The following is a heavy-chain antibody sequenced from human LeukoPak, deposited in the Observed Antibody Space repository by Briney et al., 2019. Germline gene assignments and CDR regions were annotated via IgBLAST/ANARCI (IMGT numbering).Heavy chain of an antibody. CDR1: GYTFTSHY. V-gene: IGHV1-46*01. CDR3: AREIAATGKTFDF. CDR2: INPSTGIT. J-gene: IGHJ4*02. Sequence: ASVKVSCKASGYTFTSHYVHWVRQAPGQGLEWVGQINPSTGITRYAQKCQGRLAVTRDSSTSTVYMELSSLTSDDTAVYYCAREIAATGKTFDFWGQGTLVTVSS. D-gene: IGHD6-13*01.